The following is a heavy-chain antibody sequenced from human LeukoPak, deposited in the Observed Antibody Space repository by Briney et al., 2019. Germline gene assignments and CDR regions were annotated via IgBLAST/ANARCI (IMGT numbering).Heavy chain of an antibody. CDR2: IRSKAYGGTT. V-gene: IGHV3-49*04. Sequence: GGSLRLSCTASGFTFGDYAMSWVRQAPGKGLEWVGFIRSKAYGGTTEYAASVKGRFTISRDDSKSIAYLQMNSLKTEDTAVYYCYHGSASYRDYFDYWGQGTLVTVSS. CDR1: GFTFGDYA. D-gene: IGHD3-10*01. J-gene: IGHJ4*02. CDR3: YHGSASYRDYFDY.